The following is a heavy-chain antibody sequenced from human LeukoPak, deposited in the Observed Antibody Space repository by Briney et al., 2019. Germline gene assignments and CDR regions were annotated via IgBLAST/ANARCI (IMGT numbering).Heavy chain of an antibody. V-gene: IGHV4-38-2*01. J-gene: IGHJ2*01. D-gene: IGHD3-10*02. Sequence: GSLRLSCAASGFTFSNYGMSWVRQGPGKGLEWIGSMYHSGSRYYNPSLKGRATISVDTSRNQISLRVSSVAAADTAVYYCARPTMFNPRDWYFDLWGRGSLVTVFS. CDR1: GFTFSNYG. CDR2: MYHSGSR. CDR3: ARPTMFNPRDWYFDL.